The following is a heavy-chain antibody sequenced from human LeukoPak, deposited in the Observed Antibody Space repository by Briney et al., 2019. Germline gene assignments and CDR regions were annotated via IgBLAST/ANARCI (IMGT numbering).Heavy chain of an antibody. Sequence: GGSLRLSCAVSGFTFSSYTMTWVRQAPEKGLEWVSAISGSGASTYYADSVKGRCTISRDNSEDTLYLQMNSLSADDTAVYYCANRDYVGYFDYWGQGTLVTVSS. J-gene: IGHJ4*02. CDR3: ANRDYVGYFDY. V-gene: IGHV3-23*01. CDR2: ISGSGAST. D-gene: IGHD4-17*01. CDR1: GFTFSSYT.